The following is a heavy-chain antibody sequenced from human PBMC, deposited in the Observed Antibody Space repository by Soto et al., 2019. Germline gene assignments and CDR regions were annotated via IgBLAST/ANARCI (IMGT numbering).Heavy chain of an antibody. CDR2: IYHSGST. Sequence: RSETLSLTCAVSGYSISSGYYWGWIRQPPGKGLEWIGSIYHSGSTYYNPSLKSRVTISVDTSKNQFSLKLSSVTAADTAVYYCARVGVGQLVVGPFFDYWGQGTLVTVSS. D-gene: IGHD6-6*01. CDR1: GYSISSGYY. V-gene: IGHV4-38-2*01. J-gene: IGHJ4*02. CDR3: ARVGVGQLVVGPFFDY.